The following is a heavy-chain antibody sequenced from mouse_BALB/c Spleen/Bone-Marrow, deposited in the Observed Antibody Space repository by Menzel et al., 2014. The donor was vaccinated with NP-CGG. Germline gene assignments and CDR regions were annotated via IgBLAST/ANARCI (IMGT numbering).Heavy chain of an antibody. J-gene: IGHJ2*01. CDR1: GYTFTSYW. CDR2: INPSTGYT. CDR3: ARHYRYYFDY. D-gene: IGHD2-14*01. V-gene: IGHV1-7*01. Sequence: QVQLKESGAELAEPGASVKMSCKASGYTFTSYWMHWVKQRPGQGLEWIGYINPSTGYTEYDQKFKDKATLTADKSSSTAYMQLSSLTSEDSAVYYCARHYRYYFDYWGQGTTLTVSS.